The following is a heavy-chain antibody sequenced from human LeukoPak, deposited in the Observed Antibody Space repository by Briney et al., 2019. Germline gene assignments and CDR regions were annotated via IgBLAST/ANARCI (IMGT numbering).Heavy chain of an antibody. CDR1: GFTFSSYA. Sequence: GRSLRLSCAASGFTFSSYAMHWVRQAPGKGLEWVAVISYDGSSKYYADSVKGRFTISRDNSKNTLYLQMNSLRAEDTAVYYCARDAGGYGMDVWGQGTTVTVSS. CDR2: ISYDGSSK. J-gene: IGHJ6*02. D-gene: IGHD2-8*02. CDR3: ARDAGGYGMDV. V-gene: IGHV3-30*14.